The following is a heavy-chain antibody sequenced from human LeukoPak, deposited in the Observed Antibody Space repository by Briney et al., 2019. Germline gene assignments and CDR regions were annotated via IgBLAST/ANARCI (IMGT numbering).Heavy chain of an antibody. CDR1: GFTFNTYA. V-gene: IGHV4-59*08. CDR2: IYYTGST. CDR3: ARHSKKSKEVRHMDV. Sequence: PGGSLRLSCVASGFTFNTYAMSWVRQAPGKGLEWIGYIYYTGSTVYNPSLRSRVTISVDTSKNQFSLKLSSVTAADTAVYYCARHSKKSKEVRHMDVWGKGTTVTVSS. J-gene: IGHJ6*03. D-gene: IGHD1-1*01.